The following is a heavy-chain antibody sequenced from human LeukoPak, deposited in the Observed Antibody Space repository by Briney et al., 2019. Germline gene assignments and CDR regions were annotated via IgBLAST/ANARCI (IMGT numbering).Heavy chain of an antibody. D-gene: IGHD5-12*01. J-gene: IGHJ4*02. Sequence: GGSLRLSCAASGFTFSSYGIHWVRQAPGKGLEWVAVISYDGNNKWYADSVRGRFTISRDNAKNTVYLQMNSLRAEDTAVYYCARGKYGGYFIDYWGQGTLVTVSS. CDR3: ARGKYGGYFIDY. V-gene: IGHV3-30*03. CDR2: ISYDGNNK. CDR1: GFTFSSYG.